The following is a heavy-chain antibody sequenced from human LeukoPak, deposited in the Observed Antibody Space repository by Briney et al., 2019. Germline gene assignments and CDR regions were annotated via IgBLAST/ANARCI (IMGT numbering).Heavy chain of an antibody. D-gene: IGHD3-10*01. V-gene: IGHV1-8*01. CDR1: GYTFTSYD. CDR2: TNPNSGNT. J-gene: IGHJ5*02. Sequence: ASVKVSCKASGYTFTSYDINWVRQATGQGLEWMGWTNPNSGNTGYAQKFQGRVTMTRNTSISTAYMELSSLRSEDTAVYYCAREAGLRGVIISGGFDPWGQGTLVTVSS. CDR3: AREAGLRGVIISGGFDP.